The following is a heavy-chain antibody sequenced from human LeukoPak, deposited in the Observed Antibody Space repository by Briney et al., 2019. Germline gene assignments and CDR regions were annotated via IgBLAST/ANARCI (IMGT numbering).Heavy chain of an antibody. CDR1: GYTFTGYY. D-gene: IGHD2-15*01. V-gene: IGHV1-2*02. Sequence: ASVKVSCKASGYTFTGYYMHWVRQAPGRGLEWMGWINPNSGGTNYAQKFQGRVTMTRDTSISTAYMELGRLRSDDTAVYYCARDRVGVIYGMDVWGQGTTVTVSS. CDR3: ARDRVGVIYGMDV. CDR2: INPNSGGT. J-gene: IGHJ6*02.